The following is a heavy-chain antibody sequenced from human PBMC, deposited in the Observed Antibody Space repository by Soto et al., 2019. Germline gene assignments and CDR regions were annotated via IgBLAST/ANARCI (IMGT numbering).Heavy chain of an antibody. CDR2: IYYSGST. CDR1: GGSISSGGYY. V-gene: IGHV4-31*03. J-gene: IGHJ5*02. D-gene: IGHD3-3*01. Sequence: QVQLQESGPGLVKPSQTLSLTCTVSGGSISSGGYYWSWIRQHPGKGLEWIGYIYYSGSTYYNPSLKSRVTISVDTSKNQFSLKLRSVTAADTDVYYCARDRVEGNWFDPWGQGTLVTVSS. CDR3: ARDRVEGNWFDP.